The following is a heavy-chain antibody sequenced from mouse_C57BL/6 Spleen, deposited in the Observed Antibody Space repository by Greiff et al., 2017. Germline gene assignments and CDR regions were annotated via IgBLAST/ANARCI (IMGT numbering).Heavy chain of an antibody. D-gene: IGHD2-3*01. V-gene: IGHV7-3*01. Sequence: EVQLQESGGGLVQPGGSLSLSCAASGFTFTDYYMSWVRQPPGKALEWLGFIRNKANGYTTDYIASVKGRFTISRDNSQSILYLQMNALRAEDSATYYCASSGRYDPFAYWGQGTLVTVSA. CDR2: IRNKANGYTT. CDR3: ASSGRYDPFAY. CDR1: GFTFTDYY. J-gene: IGHJ3*01.